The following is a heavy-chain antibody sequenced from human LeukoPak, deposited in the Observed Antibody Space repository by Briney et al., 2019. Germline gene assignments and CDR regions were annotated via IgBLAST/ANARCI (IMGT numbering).Heavy chain of an antibody. V-gene: IGHV1-69*13. D-gene: IGHD3-22*01. Sequence: SVKVSCKASGGTFSSYAISWVRQAPGQGLEWMGGIIPIFGTANYAQKFQGRVTITADESTSTAYMELSSLRSEDTAVYYCAIRSYYDSSGYYLGGNFDYWGQGTLVTVFS. J-gene: IGHJ4*02. CDR1: GGTFSSYA. CDR3: AIRSYYDSSGYYLGGNFDY. CDR2: IIPIFGTA.